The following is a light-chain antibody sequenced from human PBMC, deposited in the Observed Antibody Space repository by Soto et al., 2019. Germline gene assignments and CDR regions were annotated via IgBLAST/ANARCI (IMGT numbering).Light chain of an antibody. CDR1: QDISNY. Sequence: DIQMTQSPSTLSASVGDRVTITCQASQDISNYLNWYQQKPGKAPKLLIYDASNLETGVPSRFSGSGSGTDLTFPISSLQAEDTATYYCQQYDNLPLTFGGGTKVDIK. CDR2: DAS. CDR3: QQYDNLPLT. J-gene: IGKJ4*01. V-gene: IGKV1-33*01.